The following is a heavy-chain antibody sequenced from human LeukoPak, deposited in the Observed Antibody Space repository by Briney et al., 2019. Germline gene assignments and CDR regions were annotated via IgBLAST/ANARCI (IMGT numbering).Heavy chain of an antibody. J-gene: IGHJ4*02. CDR1: GFTLSNYW. Sequence: SGGSLRLSCVASGFTLSNYWMHWLRQVPGKGLMWVARIPNDGSDTGYADSVKGRFTISRDDAKNTLFLQMNSLRAEDTAVYYCARDPRDSSGWPYYFDYWGQGTLVTVSS. D-gene: IGHD6-19*01. CDR3: ARDPRDSSGWPYYFDY. V-gene: IGHV3-74*01. CDR2: IPNDGSDT.